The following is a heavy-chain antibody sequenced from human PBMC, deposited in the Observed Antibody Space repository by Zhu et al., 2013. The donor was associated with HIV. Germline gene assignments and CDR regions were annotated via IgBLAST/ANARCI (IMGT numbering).Heavy chain of an antibody. CDR3: AREWREEYYDFWSGYYTGRKGRHRYGMDV. Sequence: QVQLVQSGAEVKKPGSSVKVSCKASGGTFSSYAISWVRQAPGQGLEWMGGIIPIFGTANYAQKFQGRVTITADESTSTAYMELSSLRSEDTAVYYCAREWREEYYDFWSGYYTGRKGRHRYGMDVWGQGTTVTVSS. V-gene: IGHV1-69*01. CDR2: IIPIFGTA. J-gene: IGHJ6*02. D-gene: IGHD3-3*01. CDR1: GGTFSSYA.